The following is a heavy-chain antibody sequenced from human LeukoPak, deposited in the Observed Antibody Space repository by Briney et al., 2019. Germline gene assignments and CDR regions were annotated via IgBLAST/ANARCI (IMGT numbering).Heavy chain of an antibody. J-gene: IGHJ4*02. CDR2: ISTSTSSTTTI. V-gene: IGHV3-48*02. CDR3: ARDLSLSY. Sequence: SCKASGYTFSSYGMNWVRQAPGKGLEWLSYISTSTSSTTTIYYAESVKGRSTVSRDNAKNSLCLQMNSLRDEDTAVYYCARDLSLSYWGQGTLVTVSS. CDR1: GYTFSSYG.